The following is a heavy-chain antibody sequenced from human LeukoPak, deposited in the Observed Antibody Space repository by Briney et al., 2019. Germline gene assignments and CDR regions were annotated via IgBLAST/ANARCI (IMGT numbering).Heavy chain of an antibody. Sequence: ASVKVSCKASGYTFTQYGVSWVRQAPGKGLEWIGWISGYNGYRNYAQSFRDRVTVTTDTSTNTAYLEVRSLRADDAAVYFCARDGVTQLVDAYYFDYWGQGTLVTVSS. D-gene: IGHD2-21*02. V-gene: IGHV1-18*01. CDR2: ISGYNGYR. CDR3: ARDGVTQLVDAYYFDY. CDR1: GYTFTQYG. J-gene: IGHJ4*02.